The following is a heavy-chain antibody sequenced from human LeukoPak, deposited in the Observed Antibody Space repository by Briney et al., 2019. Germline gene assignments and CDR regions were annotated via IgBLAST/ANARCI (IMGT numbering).Heavy chain of an antibody. J-gene: IGHJ5*02. Sequence: ASVKVSCNASGYTFTGYYIHWVRQPTGQGLELMGWMNLNSGNTGYAQKFQGRVTMTRNTSISTAYTELSSLRSEDTAVYDCARAGAVLLWFGDNHWFDPWGQGTLVTVSS. CDR3: ARAGAVLLWFGDNHWFDP. CDR1: GYTFTGYY. CDR2: MNLNSGNT. D-gene: IGHD3-10*01. V-gene: IGHV1-8*02.